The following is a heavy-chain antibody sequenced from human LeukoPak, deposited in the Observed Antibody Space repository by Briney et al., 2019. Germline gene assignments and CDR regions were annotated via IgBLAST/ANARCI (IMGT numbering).Heavy chain of an antibody. D-gene: IGHD3-10*01. Sequence: GGSLRLSCAASGFTYSSYEMNWVRQAPGKGLEWVSYISSSGSTIYYADSVKGRFTISRDNAKNSLYLQMNSLRAEDTAVYYCVSSITMVRGVIEYFQHWGQGTLVTVSS. CDR1: GFTYSSYE. CDR3: VSSITMVRGVIEYFQH. V-gene: IGHV3-48*03. CDR2: ISSSGSTI. J-gene: IGHJ1*01.